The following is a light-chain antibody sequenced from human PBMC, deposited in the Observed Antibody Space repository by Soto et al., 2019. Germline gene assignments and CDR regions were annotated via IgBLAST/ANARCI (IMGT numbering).Light chain of an antibody. CDR3: CSYEGSYTSFSV. Sequence: QSVLTQPRSVSGSPGQSVTISCTGTSSDVGGYNYVSWYQQHPGKAPKLMIYDVSKRPSGVPDRFSGSKSGNTASLTISGLQAEDEADYYCCSYEGSYTSFSVFGTGTKLTVL. J-gene: IGLJ1*01. CDR1: SSDVGGYNY. CDR2: DVS. V-gene: IGLV2-11*01.